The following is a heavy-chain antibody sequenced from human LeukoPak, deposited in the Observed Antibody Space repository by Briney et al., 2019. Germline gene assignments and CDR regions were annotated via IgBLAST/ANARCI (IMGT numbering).Heavy chain of an antibody. J-gene: IGHJ4*02. CDR1: GFTFSSHA. Sequence: PGRSLRLSCAASGFTFSSHAMHWVRQAPGKGLEWVAVISYDGSNKYYADSVKGRFTISRDNSKNTLYLQMNSLRAEDTAVYYCAPSRDGYTMWDYWGQGTLVTVSS. CDR3: APSRDGYTMWDY. CDR2: ISYDGSNK. V-gene: IGHV3-30-3*01. D-gene: IGHD5-24*01.